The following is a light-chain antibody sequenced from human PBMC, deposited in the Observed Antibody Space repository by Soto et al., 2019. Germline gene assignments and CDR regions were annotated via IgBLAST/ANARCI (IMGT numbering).Light chain of an antibody. V-gene: IGLV2-8*01. Sequence: QSVLTQPPSASGSPGQSVAISCTGTSSDVGGYNYVSWYQQHPGKAPKLMISEVSKRPSGVPDRFSGSKSGNTASLTVSGLQAEDEADYYCTSYGGSNNFVFGGGTKLTVL. J-gene: IGLJ2*01. CDR1: SSDVGGYNY. CDR3: TSYGGSNNFV. CDR2: EVS.